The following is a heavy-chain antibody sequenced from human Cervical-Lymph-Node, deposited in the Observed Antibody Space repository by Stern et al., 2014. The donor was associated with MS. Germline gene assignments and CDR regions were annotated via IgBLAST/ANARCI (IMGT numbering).Heavy chain of an antibody. CDR3: ARGAYCSGGGCYSGPGALDI. CDR1: GGSISSYY. V-gene: IGHV4-59*01. CDR2: IHNSGYT. D-gene: IGHD2-15*01. J-gene: IGHJ3*02. Sequence: QVQLQESGPGLVKPSETLSLTCTVSGGSISSYYWSWIRQPPGKGLERTGYIHNSGYTNKKPFLNSRVTISEDTSKNHFSLKLSSVTAADTAVYYCARGAYCSGGGCYSGPGALDIWGQGTMVTVSS.